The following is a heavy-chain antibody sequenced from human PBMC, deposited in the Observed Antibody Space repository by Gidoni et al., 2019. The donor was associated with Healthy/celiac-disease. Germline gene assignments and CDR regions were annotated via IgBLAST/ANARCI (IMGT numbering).Heavy chain of an antibody. V-gene: IGHV4-34*01. CDR3: ARGRRGYSSSWYQTLDY. CDR2: INHSGST. CDR1: GGSFSGYY. J-gene: IGHJ4*02. Sequence: QVQLQQWGAGLLKPSETLSLTCAVYGGSFSGYYWSWIRQPPGKGLEWIGEINHSGSTNYNPSLQSRVTISVDTSKNQFSLKLSSVTAADTAVYYCARGRRGYSSSWYQTLDYWGQGTLVTVSS. D-gene: IGHD6-13*01.